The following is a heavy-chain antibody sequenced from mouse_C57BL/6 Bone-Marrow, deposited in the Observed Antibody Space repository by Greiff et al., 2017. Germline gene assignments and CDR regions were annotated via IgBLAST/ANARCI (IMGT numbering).Heavy chain of an antibody. V-gene: IGHV1-55*01. D-gene: IGHD2-12*01. Sequence: QVQLQQPGAELVKPGASVKMSCKASGYTFTSYWITWVKQRPGQGLEWIGDIYPGSGSTNYNAKLKSNATLPVDTSSSTAYMQLGILTSEDSAVYYCAICYGNWGQGTTLTVSS. J-gene: IGHJ2*01. CDR2: IYPGSGST. CDR3: AICYGN. CDR1: GYTFTSYW.